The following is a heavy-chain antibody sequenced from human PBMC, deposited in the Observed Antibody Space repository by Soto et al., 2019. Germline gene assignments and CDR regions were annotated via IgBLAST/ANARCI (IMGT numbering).Heavy chain of an antibody. CDR3: ARDPTPDQWLVHGPVDY. J-gene: IGHJ4*02. D-gene: IGHD6-19*01. CDR1: GFTFSSYS. CDR2: ISSSSSYI. Sequence: PGGSLRLSCAASGFTFSSYSMNWVRQAPGKGLEWVSSISSSSSYIYYADSVKGRFTISRDNAKNSLYLQMNSLRAEDTAVYYCARDPTPDQWLVHGPVDYWGQGTLVTVSS. V-gene: IGHV3-21*01.